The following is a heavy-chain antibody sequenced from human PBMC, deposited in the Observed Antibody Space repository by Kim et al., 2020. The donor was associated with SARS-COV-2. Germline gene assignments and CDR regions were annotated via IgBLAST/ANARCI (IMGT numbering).Heavy chain of an antibody. CDR3: AREYYYGSGSYLAYYYYYYGMDV. V-gene: IGHV4-34*01. D-gene: IGHD3-10*01. J-gene: IGHJ6*02. Sequence: TLSLTCAVYGGSFSGYYWSWIRQPPGKGLEWIGEINHSGSTNYNPSLKSRVTISVDTSKNQFSLKLSSVTAADTAVYYCAREYYYGSGSYLAYYYYYYGMDVWGQGTTVTVSS. CDR1: GGSFSGYY. CDR2: INHSGST.